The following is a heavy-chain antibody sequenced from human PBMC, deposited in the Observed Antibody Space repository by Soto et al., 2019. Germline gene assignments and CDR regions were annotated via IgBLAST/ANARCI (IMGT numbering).Heavy chain of an antibody. CDR2: IFYTGST. CDR1: VDTIINPSSY. CDR3: AGHRTYYDFWSGRNSYYGLDV. Sequence: SGCMSLSCAVSVDTIINPSSYWGWISQPPGKGLEWIGYIFYTGSTNYNPSLKSRVTISVDTSKNQFSLKLSSVTAADTAVYYCAGHRTYYDFWSGRNSYYGLDVWGQGNTVSVSS. V-gene: IGHV4-39*07. J-gene: IGHJ6*01. D-gene: IGHD3-3*01.